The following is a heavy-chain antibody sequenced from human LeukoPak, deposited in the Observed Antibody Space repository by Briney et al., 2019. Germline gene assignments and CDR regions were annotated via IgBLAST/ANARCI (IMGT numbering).Heavy chain of an antibody. CDR2: ISGSGDIT. J-gene: IGHJ3*02. V-gene: IGHV3-23*01. CDR3: ARGGSYLSAFDI. CDR1: GFTFSSYA. D-gene: IGHD1-26*01. Sequence: GGSLRLSCAASGFTFSSYAMSWVRQAPGKGLEWVSAISGSGDITYYADSVKGRFTISRDNSKNTLYLQMNSLRAEDTAVYYCARGGSYLSAFDIWGQGTMVTVSS.